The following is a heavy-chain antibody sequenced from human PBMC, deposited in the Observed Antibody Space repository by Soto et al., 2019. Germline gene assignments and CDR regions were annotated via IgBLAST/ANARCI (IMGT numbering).Heavy chain of an antibody. D-gene: IGHD1-7*01. V-gene: IGHV1-3*04. CDR2: INTGNGNT. Sequence: ASVKVSCKASGYTFTTYAIHWVRQAPGQRLEWMGWINTGNGNTKYSQNFQGRFTITRDTSASTAYMELSSLRSEDTAVYYCARHNWNYEFDYWGQGTLVTVSS. J-gene: IGHJ4*02. CDR1: GYTFTTYA. CDR3: ARHNWNYEFDY.